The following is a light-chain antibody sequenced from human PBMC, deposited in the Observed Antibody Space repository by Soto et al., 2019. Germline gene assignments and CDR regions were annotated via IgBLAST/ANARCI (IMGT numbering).Light chain of an antibody. CDR1: QSVSSY. CDR2: DAS. Sequence: EVVLTQSPATLSLSPGERATLSCRASQSVSSYLAWYQQKPGQAPRLLIYDASTRAPGIPDRFNGSGSGTDFTLTISRLEADDVAVYHCHQYGSSVRAFGQGTKLEIK. CDR3: HQYGSSVRA. J-gene: IGKJ1*01. V-gene: IGKV3-20*01.